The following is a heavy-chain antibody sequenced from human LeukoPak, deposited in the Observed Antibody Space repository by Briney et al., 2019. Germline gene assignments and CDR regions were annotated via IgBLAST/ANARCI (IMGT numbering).Heavy chain of an antibody. Sequence: SETLSLTCAVSGGSISSSSWWSWVRQPPGKGLEWIGEIYHSGSTNYNPSLKSRVTISVDKSKNQFSLKLSSVTAADTAVYYCARGQTVPAATDYYYYGMDVWGKGTTVTVSS. D-gene: IGHD2-2*01. CDR2: IYHSGST. J-gene: IGHJ6*04. CDR1: GGSISSSSW. V-gene: IGHV4-4*02. CDR3: ARGQTVPAATDYYYYGMDV.